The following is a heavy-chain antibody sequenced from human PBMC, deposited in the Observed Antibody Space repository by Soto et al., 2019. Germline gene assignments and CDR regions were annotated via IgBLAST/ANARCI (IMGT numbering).Heavy chain of an antibody. Sequence: QVQLVESGGGVVQPGRSLRLSCAASGFTFSSYAMHWVRQAPGKGLEWVAVISYDGSNKYYADSVKGRFTISRDNSKNTLYLQMNSLRAEDTAVYYCARGWIQLDYWGQGTLVTVSS. J-gene: IGHJ4*02. V-gene: IGHV3-30-3*01. D-gene: IGHD5-18*01. CDR1: GFTFSSYA. CDR2: ISYDGSNK. CDR3: ARGWIQLDY.